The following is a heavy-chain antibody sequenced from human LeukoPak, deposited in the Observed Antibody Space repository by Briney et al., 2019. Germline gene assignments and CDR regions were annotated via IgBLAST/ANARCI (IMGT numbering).Heavy chain of an antibody. V-gene: IGHV4-38-2*02. D-gene: IGHD5-24*01. CDR3: ARVAGYNRGRYYYYYMDV. CDR1: GYSISSGYY. J-gene: IGHJ6*03. CDR2: IYHSGST. Sequence: SSETLSLTCTVSGYSISSGYYWGWIRQPPGKWLEWIGSIYHSGSTYYNPSLKSRVTISVDTSKNQVSLKLSSVTAADTAVYYCARVAGYNRGRYYYYYMDVWGKGTTVTVSS.